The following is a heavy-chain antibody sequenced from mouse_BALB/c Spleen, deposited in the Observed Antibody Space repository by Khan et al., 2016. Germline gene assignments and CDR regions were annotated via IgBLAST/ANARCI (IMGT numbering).Heavy chain of an antibody. V-gene: IGHV2-2*02. D-gene: IGHD4-1*02. Sequence: QVQLKQSGPGLVQPSQSLSITCTVSGFSLTRYGVHWVRQSPGKGLEWLGVIWSGGSTDYNAAFICRLSISKDNSKSQVFFKMNSLQANDTTIYYCASTGSYAMDYWGQGTSVTVSS. CDR1: GFSLTRYG. J-gene: IGHJ4*01. CDR2: IWSGGST. CDR3: ASTGSYAMDY.